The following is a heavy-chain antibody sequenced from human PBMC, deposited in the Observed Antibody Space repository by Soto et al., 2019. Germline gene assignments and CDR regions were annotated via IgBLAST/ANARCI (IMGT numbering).Heavy chain of an antibody. V-gene: IGHV2-5*01. CDR2: IHWNDDK. D-gene: IGHD3-22*01. Sequence: SGPTLVNTTQTLTLPCSFSGFSLSAYGVRVIWFLQPPGETLEWLALIHWNDDKRYSPYLKSRLTITKDTSKNQVVLTLTNLDPFDTGTYFCAHTKDSSGFLTSWGQGILVTVSS. CDR3: AHTKDSSGFLTS. J-gene: IGHJ5*02. CDR1: GFSLSAYGVR.